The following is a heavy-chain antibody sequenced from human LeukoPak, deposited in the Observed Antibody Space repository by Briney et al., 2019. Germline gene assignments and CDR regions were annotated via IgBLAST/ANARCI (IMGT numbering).Heavy chain of an antibody. CDR3: ARDWTGWSFDP. J-gene: IGHJ5*02. CDR2: ISDSGSTI. CDR1: GFTFSSYG. Sequence: QAGGSLRLSCAASGFTFSSYGMNWVRQAPGKGLEWISYISDSGSTIYYSDSVKGRFTISRDNAKNSLYLQMNSLRAEDTAVYYCARDWTGWSFDPWGQGTLVTVSS. V-gene: IGHV3-48*04. D-gene: IGHD3/OR15-3a*01.